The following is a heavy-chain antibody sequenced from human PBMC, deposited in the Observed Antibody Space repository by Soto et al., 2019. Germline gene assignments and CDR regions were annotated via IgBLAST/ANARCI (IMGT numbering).Heavy chain of an antibody. CDR1: GYTFTGYY. V-gene: IGHV1-2*04. CDR2: INPNSGGT. CDR3: ARSIAAALDAFDI. D-gene: IGHD6-13*01. Sequence: GASVKVSCKASGYTFTGYYMHWVRQAPGQGLEWMGWINPNSGGTNYAQKFQGWVTMTRDTSISTAYMELSRLRSDDTAVYYCARSIAAALDAFDILGQGTMVTVSS. J-gene: IGHJ3*02.